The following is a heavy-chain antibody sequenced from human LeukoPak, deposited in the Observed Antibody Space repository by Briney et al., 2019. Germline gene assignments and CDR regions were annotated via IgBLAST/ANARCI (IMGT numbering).Heavy chain of an antibody. Sequence: SQTLSLTCTVSGGSIGSGDYYWSWIRQPPGEGLEWIGYIYYSGSTYYNPSLKSRVTISVDTSRNQFSLKLSSVTAADTAVYYCARDTDYGFLYWGQGTLVTVSS. CDR3: ARDTDYGFLY. D-gene: IGHD4-17*01. CDR2: IYYSGST. V-gene: IGHV4-30-4*08. J-gene: IGHJ4*02. CDR1: GGSIGSGDYY.